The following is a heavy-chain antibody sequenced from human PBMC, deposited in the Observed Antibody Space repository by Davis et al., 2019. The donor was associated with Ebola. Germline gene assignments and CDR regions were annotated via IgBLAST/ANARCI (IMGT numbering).Heavy chain of an antibody. D-gene: IGHD2-15*01. V-gene: IGHV4-39*02. CDR1: GGPIRSSNYY. CDR2: ILYSGTT. J-gene: IGHJ4*02. CDR3: AIQVVGATRVFDF. Sequence: SETLSLTCSVSGGPIRSSNYYCSWVRQPPGKGLEWVGSILYSGTTYFNPSLSSRVAVSVDTSKNHFSLKLTSVAAADTAIYYCAIQVVGATRVFDFWGQGTLVTVSS.